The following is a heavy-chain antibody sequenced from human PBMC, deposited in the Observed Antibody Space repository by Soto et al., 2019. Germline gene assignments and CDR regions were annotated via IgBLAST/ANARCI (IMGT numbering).Heavy chain of an antibody. CDR2: ISDSGGTV. J-gene: IGHJ6*02. D-gene: IGHD3-3*01. Sequence: PGGSLRLSCAASGFTFSSYEMNWVRQAPGQGLEWVSYISDSGGTVYYADSVKGRFTVSRDNAQNSVYLQMNSLRTEDTAVYYSARDLLHYDFWSGYSAYFYYGMDVWGQGALVTVSS. V-gene: IGHV3-48*03. CDR1: GFTFSSYE. CDR3: ARDLLHYDFWSGYSAYFYYGMDV.